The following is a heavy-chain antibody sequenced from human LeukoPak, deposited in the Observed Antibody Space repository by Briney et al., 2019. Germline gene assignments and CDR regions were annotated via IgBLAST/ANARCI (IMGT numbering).Heavy chain of an antibody. D-gene: IGHD3-10*01. CDR3: ARGGQLWFGELPNWFDP. V-gene: IGHV1-18*01. CDR1: GYTFTSYG. Sequence: ASVKVSCKASGYTFTSYGISWVRQAPGQGLEWMGWISAYNGNTNYAQKLQGRVTMTTDTSTSTAYTELRSLRSDDTAVYYCARGGQLWFGELPNWFDPWGQGTLVTVSS. J-gene: IGHJ5*02. CDR2: ISAYNGNT.